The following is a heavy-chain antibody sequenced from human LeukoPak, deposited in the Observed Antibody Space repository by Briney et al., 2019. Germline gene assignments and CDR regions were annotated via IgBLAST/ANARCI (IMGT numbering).Heavy chain of an antibody. CDR3: ARPLSCGGSMDV. Sequence: SETLSLTCAVYGGSFSGYYWSWIRQPPGKGLEWIGEINHSGSTNYNPSLKSRVTISVDTSKNQFSLKLSSETAADTAVYYCARPLSCGGSMDVWGQGTTVTVSS. V-gene: IGHV4-34*01. J-gene: IGHJ6*02. D-gene: IGHD2-15*01. CDR2: INHSGST. CDR1: GGSFSGYY.